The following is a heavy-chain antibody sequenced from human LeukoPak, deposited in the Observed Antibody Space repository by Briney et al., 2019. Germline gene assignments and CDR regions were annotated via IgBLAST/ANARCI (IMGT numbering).Heavy chain of an antibody. J-gene: IGHJ4*02. CDR1: GFMFSTYW. V-gene: IGHV3-7*01. CDR3: GGFGYEAAVDL. D-gene: IGHD6-13*01. Sequence: PGGSLRLSCAASGFMFSTYWMTWVRQAPGKGPEWGANIKPDGSETYYVDSVKGRFTISRDNTKNLLYLQMNSLRGEDAAVYYCGGFGYEAAVDLWGQGTLVTVSS. CDR2: IKPDGSET.